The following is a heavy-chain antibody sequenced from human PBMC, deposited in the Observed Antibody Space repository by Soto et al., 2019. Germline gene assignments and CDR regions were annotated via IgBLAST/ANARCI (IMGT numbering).Heavy chain of an antibody. J-gene: IGHJ3*02. V-gene: IGHV1-8*01. Sequence: ASVKVSCKASGYTFTSYDIKWVRQATGQGLEWMGWMNPNSGNTGYAQKFQGRVTMTRNTSISTAYMELSGLRSEDTAVYYCARAYLTGTTSGDAFDIWGQGTMVTVSS. CDR1: GYTFTSYD. CDR3: ARAYLTGTTSGDAFDI. D-gene: IGHD1-1*01. CDR2: MNPNSGNT.